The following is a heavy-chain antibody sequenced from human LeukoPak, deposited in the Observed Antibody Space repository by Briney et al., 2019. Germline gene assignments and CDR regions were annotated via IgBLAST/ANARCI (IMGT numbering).Heavy chain of an antibody. Sequence: GGSLRLSCAASGFTVSSNYMSWVRQAPGKGLEWVSVIYSGGSTYYADSVKGRFTISRDNSKNTLYLQMNSLRAEDTAVYYCAKDRIYYTDFVLFDYWGQGTLVTVSS. CDR3: AKDRIYYTDFVLFDY. J-gene: IGHJ4*02. D-gene: IGHD1-26*01. CDR1: GFTVSSNY. V-gene: IGHV3-53*01. CDR2: IYSGGST.